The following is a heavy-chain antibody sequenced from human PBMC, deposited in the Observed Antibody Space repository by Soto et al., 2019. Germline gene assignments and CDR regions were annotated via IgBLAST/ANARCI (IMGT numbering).Heavy chain of an antibody. J-gene: IGHJ6*02. CDR1: GDSVSSNSAA. V-gene: IGHV6-1*01. CDR3: ARDPWSGLRFFDFLPLPYYYYCMDV. CDR2: TYYRSKWYN. Sequence: SPTLSLTCAISGDSVSSNSAAWNWIRPSPSRGLEWLGRTYYRSKWYNDYAVSVKSRITINPATSKNQFSLQLNSVTPEDTAVYYCARDPWSGLRFFDFLPLPYYYYCMDVWGQGTTVTVSS. D-gene: IGHD3-9*01.